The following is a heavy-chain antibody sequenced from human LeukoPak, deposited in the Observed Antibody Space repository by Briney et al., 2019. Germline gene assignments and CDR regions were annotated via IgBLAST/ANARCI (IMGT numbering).Heavy chain of an antibody. V-gene: IGHV4-39*07. J-gene: IGHJ4*02. CDR1: GGSISSSSYY. CDR3: ASPDSSNPALDY. CDR2: INHSGST. D-gene: IGHD6-13*01. Sequence: SETLSLTCTVSGGSISSSSYYWSWIRQPPGKGLEWIGEINHSGSTNYNPSLKSRVTISVDTSKNQFSLKLSSVTAADTAVYYCASPDSSNPALDYWGQGTLVTVSS.